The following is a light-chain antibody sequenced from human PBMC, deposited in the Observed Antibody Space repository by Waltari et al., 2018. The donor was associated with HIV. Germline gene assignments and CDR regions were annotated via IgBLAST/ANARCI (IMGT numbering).Light chain of an antibody. Sequence: CSGSTSNIGTNSVSWYQQVPGTAPKLLIYSNHQKPSGVPERYSASKSGTSASLAIYGLQSEDEADYYCASWDDSLNAVLFGGGTKVTVL. CDR1: TSNIGTNS. V-gene: IGLV1-44*01. CDR3: ASWDDSLNAVL. J-gene: IGLJ2*01. CDR2: SNH.